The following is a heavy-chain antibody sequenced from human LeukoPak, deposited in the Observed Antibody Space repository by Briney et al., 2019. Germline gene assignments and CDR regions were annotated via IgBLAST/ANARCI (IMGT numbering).Heavy chain of an antibody. CDR1: GYTLTEFS. D-gene: IGHD3-10*01. CDR3: AAYYASGAPSH. J-gene: IGHJ4*02. V-gene: IGHV1-24*01. CDR2: FDSEDSET. Sequence: GASVKVSCKISGYTLTEFSMHWVRQALGKGLEWMGGFDSEDSETTYAQKFQGRVTMTEDTSTDTAYMELSSLRSEDTATYYCAAYYASGAPSHWGKGTLVTVSS.